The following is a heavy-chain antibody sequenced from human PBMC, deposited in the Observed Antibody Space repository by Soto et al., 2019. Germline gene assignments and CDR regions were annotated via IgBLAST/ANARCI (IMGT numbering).Heavy chain of an antibody. Sequence: QVQLQQWGAGLLKPSETLSLTCAVYGGSFSGYYWSWIRQPPGKGLEWIGEINHSGSTNYNPSLKSRVTISVDTSKNQFSLKLSSVTAADTAVYYCARGLLSGYDPIGGGNDYWGQGTLVTVSS. V-gene: IGHV4-34*01. CDR1: GGSFSGYY. CDR3: ARGLLSGYDPIGGGNDY. D-gene: IGHD5-12*01. CDR2: INHSGST. J-gene: IGHJ4*02.